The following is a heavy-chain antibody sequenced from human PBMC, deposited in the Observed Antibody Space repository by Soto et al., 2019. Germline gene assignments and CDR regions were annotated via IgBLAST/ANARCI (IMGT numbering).Heavy chain of an antibody. D-gene: IGHD6-13*01. J-gene: IGHJ6*02. V-gene: IGHV5-51*01. CDR1: GYSFTSYW. CDR3: ARHVHPAAAGPYYYYYGMDV. CDR2: IYPGDSDT. Sequence: GESLKISCKGSGYSFTSYWIGWVRQMPGKGLEWMGIIYPGDSDTRYSPSFQGQVTISADKSISTAYLQWSSLKASDTAMYYCARHVHPAAAGPYYYYYGMDVWGQGTTVTVSS.